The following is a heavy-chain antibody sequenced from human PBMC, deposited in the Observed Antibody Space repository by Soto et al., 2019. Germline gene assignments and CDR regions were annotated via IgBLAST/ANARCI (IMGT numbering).Heavy chain of an antibody. CDR2: ISGSAGVA. Sequence: EEQILESGGGLVHPGGSLSLSCAASGFLISANAMSWVRQAPGGGLEWVSTISGSAGVAFYADSVRGRFIISRDNDKNTVYLHMSSLTGEDTAVYFCAKIEMGWFAHWGQGTQVTVSS. J-gene: IGHJ5*02. CDR3: AKIEMGWFAH. D-gene: IGHD2-8*01. CDR1: GFLISANA. V-gene: IGHV3-23*01.